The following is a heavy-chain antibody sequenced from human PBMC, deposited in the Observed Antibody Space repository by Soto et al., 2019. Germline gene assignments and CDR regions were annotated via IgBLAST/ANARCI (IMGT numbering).Heavy chain of an antibody. CDR1: GFTFSSYW. Sequence: GESLKISCAASGFTFSSYWMHWVRQAPGKGLVWVSRINSDGSSTSYADSVKGRFTISRDNAKNTLYLQMNSLRAEDTAVYYCARAGDKRVTGDHRVAFDIWGQGTMVTVSS. J-gene: IGHJ3*02. D-gene: IGHD7-27*01. CDR2: INSDGSST. V-gene: IGHV3-74*01. CDR3: ARAGDKRVTGDHRVAFDI.